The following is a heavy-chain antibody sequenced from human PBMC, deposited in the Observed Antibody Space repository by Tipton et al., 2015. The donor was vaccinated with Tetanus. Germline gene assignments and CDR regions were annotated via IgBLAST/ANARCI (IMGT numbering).Heavy chain of an antibody. CDR3: ARRRTTTALSYYFDS. Sequence: QLVQSGAEVKKPGESLKISCQGSGFTLSTYWIAWVRQMPGKGLEWMGIIYPGDSNIRYSPSFQGQVTISADRSISTAYLQWSSLKASDTAMYYCARRRTTTALSYYFDSWGQGTLVTVSS. CDR1: GFTLSTYW. D-gene: IGHD4-17*01. J-gene: IGHJ4*02. V-gene: IGHV5-51*01. CDR2: IYPGDSNI.